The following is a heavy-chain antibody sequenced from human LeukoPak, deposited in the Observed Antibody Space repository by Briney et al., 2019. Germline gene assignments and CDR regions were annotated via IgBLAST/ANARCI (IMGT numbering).Heavy chain of an antibody. J-gene: IGHJ4*02. CDR2: ISSSGSTI. CDR3: ARDVARGVWFGEQYYFDY. D-gene: IGHD3-10*01. CDR1: GFTFSSYE. V-gene: IGHV3-48*03. Sequence: GGSLRLSCAASGFTFSSYEMNWVRQAPGKGLEWVSYISSSGSTIYYADSVKGRFTISRDNAKNSLYLQMNSLRAEDTAVYYCARDVARGVWFGEQYYFDYWGQGTLVTVSS.